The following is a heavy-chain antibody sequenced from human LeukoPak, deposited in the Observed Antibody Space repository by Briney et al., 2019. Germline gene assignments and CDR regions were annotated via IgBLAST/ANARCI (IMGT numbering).Heavy chain of an antibody. CDR2: IWYDGSIK. Sequence: GGSLRLSSATSGFTFSIYSLHRVRHDPRKGPQRVAVIWYDGSIKYYADSLKGRFTISRDNSKNTLYLQMNSLRAEDTAVYYCARGDLRVLFDYWGQGTLVTVSS. CDR3: ARGDLRVLFDY. J-gene: IGHJ4*02. CDR1: GFTFSIYS. V-gene: IGHV3-33*01.